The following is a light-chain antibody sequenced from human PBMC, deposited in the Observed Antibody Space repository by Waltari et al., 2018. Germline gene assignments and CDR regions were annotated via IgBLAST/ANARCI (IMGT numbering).Light chain of an antibody. CDR2: DAS. V-gene: IGKV1-13*02. Sequence: AIQLTQSPSSLSASVGDRVTITCRASPGISSALAWYQQKPGKPPKVLIYDASILESGVPLRFTGSGSGADFTLTIGSLQPDDFATYYCQQFNSYPWTFGQGTKVEIK. CDR3: QQFNSYPWT. CDR1: PGISSA. J-gene: IGKJ1*01.